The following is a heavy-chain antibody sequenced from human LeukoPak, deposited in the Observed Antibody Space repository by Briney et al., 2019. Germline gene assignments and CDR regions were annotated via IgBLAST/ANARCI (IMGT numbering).Heavy chain of an antibody. CDR2: ITADAGST. V-gene: IGHV3-43*02. D-gene: IGHD3-9*01. Sequence: GGSLRLSCAASGFTFDDYAMHRVRQAPGKGLEWVSFITADAGSTYYADFVKGRFSISRDNSKNSLYLQMNSLKTEDTAFYYCAMDKDDTGYVCWGQGTLVTVSS. CDR3: AMDKDDTGYVC. J-gene: IGHJ4*02. CDR1: GFTFDDYA.